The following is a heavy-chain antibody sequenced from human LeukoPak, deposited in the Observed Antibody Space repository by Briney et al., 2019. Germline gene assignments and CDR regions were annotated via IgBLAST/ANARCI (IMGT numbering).Heavy chain of an antibody. V-gene: IGHV3-7*04. D-gene: IGHD2-15*01. CDR1: GFTFRTYW. Sequence: GGSLRLSCAASGFTFRTYWMSWVRQVLGKGLEWVANINQDGSEKNYVDSVKGRFTISRDNIKNSLYLQMNSLRAEDTAVYYCATDLYYWGQGTLDTVSS. CDR2: INQDGSEK. CDR3: ATDLYY. J-gene: IGHJ4*02.